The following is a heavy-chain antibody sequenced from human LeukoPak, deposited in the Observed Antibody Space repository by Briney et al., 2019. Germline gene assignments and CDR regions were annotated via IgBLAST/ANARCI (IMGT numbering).Heavy chain of an antibody. CDR3: ARGRIVVGADLDY. CDR2: ISPSGGST. J-gene: IGHJ4*02. Sequence: ASVKVSCKAFGYTFTSNYMHWVRQAPGQGPEWMGVISPSGGSTTYAQKFQGRVTMTRNTSIRTAYMELSSLRSEDTAVYYCARGRIVVGADLDYWGQGTLVTVSS. V-gene: IGHV1-46*01. D-gene: IGHD1-26*01. CDR1: GYTFTSNY.